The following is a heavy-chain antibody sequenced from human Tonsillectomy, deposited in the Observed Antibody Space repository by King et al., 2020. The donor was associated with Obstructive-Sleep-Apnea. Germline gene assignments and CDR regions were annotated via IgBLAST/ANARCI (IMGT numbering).Heavy chain of an antibody. CDR2: ISAYNGNT. D-gene: IGHD3-22*01. V-gene: IGHV1-18*04. J-gene: IGHJ4*02. CDR3: ARDAFYYDSSFYWPPKY. CDR1: GYTFTSYG. Sequence: QLVQSGAEVKKPGASVKVSCKASGYTFTSYGISWVRQAPGQGLEWMGWISAYNGNTNYAQKLQGRVTMTTDTSTSTAYMERRSLRSDDTAVYYCARDAFYYDSSFYWPPKYWGQGTLVTVSS.